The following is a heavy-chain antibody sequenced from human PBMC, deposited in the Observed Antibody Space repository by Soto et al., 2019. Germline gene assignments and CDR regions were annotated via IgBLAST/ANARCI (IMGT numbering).Heavy chain of an antibody. CDR3: ARGAVADFDY. V-gene: IGHV4-30-2*01. J-gene: IGHJ4*02. Sequence: SETLSLTCAVSGGSISSGGYSWSWIRQPPGKGLEWIGYIYHSGSTYYNPSLKSRATISVDRSKNQFSLKLSSVTAADTAVYYCARGAVADFDYWGQGTLVTSPQ. CDR1: GGSISSGGYS. D-gene: IGHD2-15*01. CDR2: IYHSGST.